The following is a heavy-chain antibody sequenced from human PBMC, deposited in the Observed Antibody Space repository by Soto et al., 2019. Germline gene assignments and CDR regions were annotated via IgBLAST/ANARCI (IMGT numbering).Heavy chain of an antibody. CDR1: GGSFRGYY. J-gene: IGHJ4*02. CDR3: ARTLGVNTFYFDY. CDR2: INHSGST. D-gene: IGHD3-16*01. Sequence: ETLSLSCAVYGGSFRGYYWSRIRQPPGKGLEWIGEINHSGSTNYNPSLKSLVTISVDTSKNQFSLKLSSVTAADTAVYYCARTLGVNTFYFDYWGQGTPVTVYS. V-gene: IGHV4-34*01.